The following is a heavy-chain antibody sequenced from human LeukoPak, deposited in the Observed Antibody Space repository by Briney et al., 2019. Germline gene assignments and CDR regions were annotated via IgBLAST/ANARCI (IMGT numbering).Heavy chain of an antibody. J-gene: IGHJ4*02. Sequence: GGSLRLSCAASGFTFSSYGMHWVRQAPGKGLEWVAVISYDGSNKYYADSVKGRFTISRDNSKNTQYLQMNSLRAEDTAVYYCAKGTMVRGVIPIDYWGQGPLVTVSS. CDR3: AKGTMVRGVIPIDY. D-gene: IGHD3-10*01. CDR1: GFTFSSYG. CDR2: ISYDGSNK. V-gene: IGHV3-30*18.